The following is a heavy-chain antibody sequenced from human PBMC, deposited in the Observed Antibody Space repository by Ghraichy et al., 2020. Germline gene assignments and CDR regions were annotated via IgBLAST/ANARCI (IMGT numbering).Heavy chain of an antibody. CDR2: TYYRSKWYN. J-gene: IGHJ6*02. V-gene: IGHV6-1*01. D-gene: IGHD6-13*01. CDR3: ARDGSAAAGTGYYYYGMDV. Sequence: SQTLSLTCAISGDSVSSNSAAWNWIRQSPSRGLEWLGRTYYRSKWYNDYAVSVKSRITINPDTSKNQFSLQLNSVTPEDTAVYYCARDGSAAAGTGYYYYGMDVWGQGTTVTVSS. CDR1: GDSVSSNSAA.